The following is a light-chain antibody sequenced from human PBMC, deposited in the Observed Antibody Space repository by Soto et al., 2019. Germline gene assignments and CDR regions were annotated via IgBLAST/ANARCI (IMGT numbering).Light chain of an antibody. V-gene: IGLV2-8*01. J-gene: IGLJ3*02. Sequence: QSALTQPPSASGSPGQSVTISCTGTSSDVGGYNYVSWYQQCPGRAPKLMIYEVTERPSGVPDRFSGSKSGNTASLTVSGLQAEDEADYYCSSYAASNNFYFVFGGGTKLTVL. CDR2: EVT. CDR1: SSDVGGYNY. CDR3: SSYAASNNFYFV.